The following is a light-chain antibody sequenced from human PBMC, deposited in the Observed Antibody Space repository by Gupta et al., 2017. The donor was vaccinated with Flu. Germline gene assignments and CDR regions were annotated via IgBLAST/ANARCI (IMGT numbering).Light chain of an antibody. CDR1: SRDVGAYDY. J-gene: IGLJ1*01. V-gene: IGLV2-8*01. CDR3: SSYAGSNTFV. CDR2: EVS. Sequence: QSALTQPPSASGSPGQSVTFSCTGTSRDVGAYDYVSWYQQHPGKAPQLLIYEVSKRPSGVPDRFSGSKSGNTASLTVSGLQTDDEAQYFCSSYAGSNTFVFGTGTKVTVL.